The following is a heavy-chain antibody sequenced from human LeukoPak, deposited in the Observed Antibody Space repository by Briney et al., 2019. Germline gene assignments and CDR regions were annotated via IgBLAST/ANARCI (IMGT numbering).Heavy chain of an antibody. CDR2: MNPKTGKT. CDR1: GYTFSSYE. J-gene: IGHJ4*02. V-gene: IGHV1-8*01. D-gene: IGHD1-1*01. Sequence: ASVKVSCKTSGYTFSSYEINWVRQATGRGLEWVGWMNPKTGKTAYARNLQGRVTITRDTSISTAYMDLSGLRSEDTAVYYCARIRPVTTGLKGYYFDYWGRGTLVTVSS. CDR3: ARIRPVTTGLKGYYFDY.